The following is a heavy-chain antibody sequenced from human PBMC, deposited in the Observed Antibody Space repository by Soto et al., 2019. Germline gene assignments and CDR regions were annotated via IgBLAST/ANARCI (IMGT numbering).Heavy chain of an antibody. CDR3: ARCGYSSSCYYYYYYGMDV. D-gene: IGHD6-13*01. CDR2: MNPNSGNT. Sequence: QVQLVQSGAEVKKPGASVKVSCKASGYTFTSYDINWVRQATGQGLEWMGWMNPNSGNTGYAQKFQGRVTMTRNTSISTAYMELSILISEDTAVYYCARCGYSSSCYYYYYYGMDVWGQGTTVTVSS. CDR1: GYTFTSYD. V-gene: IGHV1-8*01. J-gene: IGHJ6*02.